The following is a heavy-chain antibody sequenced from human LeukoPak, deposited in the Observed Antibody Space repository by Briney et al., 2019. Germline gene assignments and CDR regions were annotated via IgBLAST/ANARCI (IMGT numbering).Heavy chain of an antibody. CDR3: ARRRYCSSTNCYTHWFDP. J-gene: IGHJ5*02. CDR2: TYYRSKWYN. D-gene: IGHD2-2*02. V-gene: IGHV6-1*01. Sequence: SQTLSLTCAISGDNAPSNTAAWNWIRRSPSRGLEWLGRTYYRSKWYNDYAVSVKSRITINPDTSKNQFSLQLNSVTPEDTAVYYCARRRYCSSTNCYTHWFDPWGQGTLVTVSS. CDR1: GDNAPSNTAA.